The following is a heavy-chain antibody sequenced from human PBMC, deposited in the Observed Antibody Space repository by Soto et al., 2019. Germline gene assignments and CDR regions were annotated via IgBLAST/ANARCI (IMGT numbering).Heavy chain of an antibody. CDR3: ARELCRGRGCPGLFYVDV. CDR2: IAVGGDT. Sequence: TGGSLRLSCVASGFTLRSYDMHWVSKVKGKGLEWVSAIAVGGDTYYPGSVKGRFTISREDARNSLYLQMNSLTAGDTAVYFCARELCRGRGCPGLFYVDVWGKGTTVTVSS. CDR1: GFTLRSYD. V-gene: IGHV3-13*01. D-gene: IGHD2-15*01. J-gene: IGHJ6*03.